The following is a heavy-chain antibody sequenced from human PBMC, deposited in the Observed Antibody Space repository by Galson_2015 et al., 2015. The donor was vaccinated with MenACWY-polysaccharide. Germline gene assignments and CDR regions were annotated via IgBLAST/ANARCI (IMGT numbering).Heavy chain of an antibody. D-gene: IGHD2-8*01. Sequence: ETLSLTCTVSGDSMTSSNYYWGWIRQPPGKGLEWIGSIYNGGGTHSNPSLKTRVTMSIDTSKSQFSLKLNSVTAADTAVYYCAKYNGGSMSESWGQGTLVTVSS. CDR1: GDSMTSSNYY. J-gene: IGHJ4*02. CDR2: IYNGGGT. CDR3: AKYNGGSMSES. V-gene: IGHV4-39*07.